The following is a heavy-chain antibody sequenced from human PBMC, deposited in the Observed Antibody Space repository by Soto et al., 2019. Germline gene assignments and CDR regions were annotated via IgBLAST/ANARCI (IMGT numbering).Heavy chain of an antibody. CDR2: IGTAGDT. CDR3: ARVRITGTPPQYYFDY. Sequence: GGSLRLSCAASGFTFSSYDMHWVRQATGKGLEWVSAIGTAGDTYYPGSVKGRFTISRENAKNSLYLQMNSLRAGDTAVYYCARVRITGTPPQYYFDYWGQGTLVTVSS. CDR1: GFTFSSYD. V-gene: IGHV3-13*01. D-gene: IGHD1-7*01. J-gene: IGHJ4*02.